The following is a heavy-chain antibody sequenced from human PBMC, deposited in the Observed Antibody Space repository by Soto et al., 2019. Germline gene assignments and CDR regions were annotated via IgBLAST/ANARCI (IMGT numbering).Heavy chain of an antibody. J-gene: IGHJ4*02. Sequence: QVQLQESGPGLVKPSQTLSLTCTVSGGSISSGDYYWSWIRQPPGKGLEWIGYIYYRGSTYYNPSLKSRVTLSVDTTKNQFSLKLSSVTAADTAGYYCARARGARYFDYWGQGTLGTVCS. CDR2: IYYRGST. CDR1: GGSISSGDYY. V-gene: IGHV4-30-4*01. D-gene: IGHD2-15*01. CDR3: ARARGARYFDY.